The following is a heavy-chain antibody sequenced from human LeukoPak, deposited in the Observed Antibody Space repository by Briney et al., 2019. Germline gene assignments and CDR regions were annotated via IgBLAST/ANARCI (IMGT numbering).Heavy chain of an antibody. V-gene: IGHV4-34*01. CDR2: INHSGST. D-gene: IGHD3-22*01. CDR1: GGSFSGYY. J-gene: IGHJ4*02. Sequence: SETLSLTCAVYGGSFSGYYWGWTRQPPGKGLEWIGEINHSGSTNYNPSLKSRVTISVDTSKNQFSLKLSPVTAADTAVYYCARGRGYYDSSGLDYWGQGTLVTVSS. CDR3: ARGRGYYDSSGLDY.